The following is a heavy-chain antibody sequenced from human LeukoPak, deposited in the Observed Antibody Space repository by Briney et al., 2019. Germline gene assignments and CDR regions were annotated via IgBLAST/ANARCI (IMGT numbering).Heavy chain of an antibody. V-gene: IGHV3-53*01. CDR1: GFIVSDNY. J-gene: IGHJ4*02. CDR3: ARGVEPLAANTLAY. CDR2: LYSDGNT. D-gene: IGHD1-14*01. Sequence: GGSLRLSCAASGFIVSDNYMTWVRQAPGKGLEWVSVLYSDGNTKYAGSVQGRFTISRDNSKNTLYLEMNSLSPDDTAVYYCARGVEPLAANTLAYWGQGTLVTVSS.